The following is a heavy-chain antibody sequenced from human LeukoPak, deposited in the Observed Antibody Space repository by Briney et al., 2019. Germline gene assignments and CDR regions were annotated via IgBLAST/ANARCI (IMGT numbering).Heavy chain of an antibody. CDR3: AKNGVGGRDGYNFDAFDI. D-gene: IGHD5-24*01. CDR1: GYSISSGYY. J-gene: IGHJ3*02. Sequence: PSETLSLTCTVSGYSISSGYYWGWTGRPPGKGLEGSGSIYHSGSTYYNPSLKSRVTISVDTSKNQFSLKLSSVTAADTAVYYCAKNGVGGRDGYNFDAFDIWGQGTMVTVSS. V-gene: IGHV4-38-2*02. CDR2: IYHSGST.